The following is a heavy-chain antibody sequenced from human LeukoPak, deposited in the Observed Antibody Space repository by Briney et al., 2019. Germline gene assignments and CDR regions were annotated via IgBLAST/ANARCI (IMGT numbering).Heavy chain of an antibody. CDR2: IKQDGSEK. CDR3: AREAGGSGCSDYYYYMDV. Sequence: GGSLRLSCAASGFNFSSYWISWVRRAPGKGLEWVASIKQDGSEKYSVYSVKGRFTISRDNAKNSLYLQMNSLRAEDTGVYYCAREAGGSGCSDYYYYMDVWGKGTTVAVSS. CDR1: GFNFSSYW. D-gene: IGHD2-15*01. J-gene: IGHJ6*03. V-gene: IGHV3-7*01.